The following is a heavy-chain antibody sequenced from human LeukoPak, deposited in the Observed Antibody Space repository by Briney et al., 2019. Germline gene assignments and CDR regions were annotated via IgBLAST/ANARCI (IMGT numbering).Heavy chain of an antibody. CDR3: ARGDFWSGYRHAFDI. Sequence: PSQTLSLTCTVSGGSISSGSYYWSWIRQPAGKGLEWIGRIYTSGSTNYIPSLKSRVTISVDTSKNQFSLKLSSVTAADTAVYYCARGDFWSGYRHAFDIWGQGTMVTVSS. CDR2: IYTSGST. V-gene: IGHV4-61*02. D-gene: IGHD3-3*01. J-gene: IGHJ3*02. CDR1: GGSISSGSYY.